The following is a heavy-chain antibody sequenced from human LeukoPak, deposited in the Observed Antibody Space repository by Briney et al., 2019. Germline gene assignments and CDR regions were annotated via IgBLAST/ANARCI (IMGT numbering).Heavy chain of an antibody. CDR3: ARGIPPRGGHFDY. D-gene: IGHD3-16*01. CDR2: IYHSGST. Sequence: SETLSLTCTVSGVSISSSSYNWGWIRQPPGKGLEWIGSIYHSGSTYYNPSLKSRVTISVDTSKNQFSLKLSSVTAADTAVYYCARGIPPRGGHFDYWGQGTLVTVSS. CDR1: GVSISSSSYN. J-gene: IGHJ4*02. V-gene: IGHV4-39*07.